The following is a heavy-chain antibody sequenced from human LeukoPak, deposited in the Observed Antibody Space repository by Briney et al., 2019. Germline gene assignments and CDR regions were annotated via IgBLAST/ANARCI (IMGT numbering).Heavy chain of an antibody. CDR1: GDSVSSNSAA. CDR3: ARAGYGSGKVYFDY. D-gene: IGHD3-10*01. Sequence: SQTLSLTCAISGDSVSSNSAAWNWIRQSPSRGLEWLGRTYYRSKWYNDYAVSVKSRITINPDASKNQFSLKLSSVTAADTAVYYCARAGYGSGKVYFDYWGQGTLVTVSS. CDR2: TYYRSKWYN. J-gene: IGHJ4*02. V-gene: IGHV6-1*01.